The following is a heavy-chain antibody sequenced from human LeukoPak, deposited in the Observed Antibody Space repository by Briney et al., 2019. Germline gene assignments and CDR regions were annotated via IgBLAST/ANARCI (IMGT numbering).Heavy chain of an antibody. CDR3: ARGLHCSSTSCYAFDI. CDR2: IYPGDSDT. V-gene: IGHV5-51*01. J-gene: IGHJ3*02. D-gene: IGHD2-2*01. CDR1: GYSFTSYW. Sequence: GESLKISCKGSGYSFTSYWIGWVRQMPGKGLEWMGIIYPGDSDTRYSPSFQGQVTISADKSISTAYPQWSSLKASDTAMYYCARGLHCSSTSCYAFDIWGQGTMVTVSS.